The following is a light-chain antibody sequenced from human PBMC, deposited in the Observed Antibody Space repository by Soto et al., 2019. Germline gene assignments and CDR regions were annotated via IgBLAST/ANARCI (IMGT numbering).Light chain of an antibody. Sequence: QSALTQPASVSGSPGQSITISCTGTSGDIGTYNLVSWYQQHPGRAPKLIIFERIKRPSGVSNRFSGSKSGNTASLAISGLQAEDEAHYHCCSYAGGSTVICGGGTQLTVL. J-gene: IGLJ2*01. V-gene: IGLV2-23*01. CDR3: CSYAGGSTVI. CDR1: SGDIGTYNL. CDR2: ERI.